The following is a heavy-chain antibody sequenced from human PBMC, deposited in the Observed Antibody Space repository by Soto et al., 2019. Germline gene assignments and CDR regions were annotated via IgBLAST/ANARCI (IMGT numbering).Heavy chain of an antibody. D-gene: IGHD3-3*02. CDR3: ARAIRRVLPGIDY. CDR2: ISFDAYNV. J-gene: IGHJ4*02. V-gene: IGHV3-30-3*01. Sequence: QVQLVESEGGVVQPGRSLRLSCAASGFTFNTHALHWVRQAPGKGLEWVATISFDAYNVYYADSVKGRFTISRDESKNTLYLQMTSLRVEDTAVYYCARAIRRVLPGIDYWGQGTLVTVSS. CDR1: GFTFNTHA.